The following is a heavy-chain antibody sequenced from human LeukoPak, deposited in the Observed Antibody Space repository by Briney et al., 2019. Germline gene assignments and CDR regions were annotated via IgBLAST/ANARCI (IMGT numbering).Heavy chain of an antibody. CDR3: ARTITMIVVVTPYYFDY. CDR1: GFTFSSYA. V-gene: IGHV3-23*01. D-gene: IGHD3-22*01. J-gene: IGHJ4*02. CDR2: ISGGGGST. Sequence: GGSLRLSCAASGFTFSSYAMSWVRQAPGKGLEWVSAISGGGGSTYYADSVKGRFTISRDNSKNTLYLQMNSLRAEDTAVYYCARTITMIVVVTPYYFDYWGQGTLVTVSS.